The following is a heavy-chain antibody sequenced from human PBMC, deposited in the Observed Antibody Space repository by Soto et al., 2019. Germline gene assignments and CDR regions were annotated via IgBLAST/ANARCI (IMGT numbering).Heavy chain of an antibody. V-gene: IGHV1-18*01. CDR2: ISAYNGNT. Sequence: ASVKVSCKASGYTFTSYGISWVRQAPGQGLEWMGWISAYNGNTNYAQKLQGRVTMTTDTSTSTAYMELRSLRSDDTAVYYCARVPTYYYGSGSPPDLYYYYGMDVWGQGTTVTVSS. CDR1: GYTFTSYG. D-gene: IGHD3-10*01. CDR3: ARVPTYYYGSGSPPDLYYYYGMDV. J-gene: IGHJ6*02.